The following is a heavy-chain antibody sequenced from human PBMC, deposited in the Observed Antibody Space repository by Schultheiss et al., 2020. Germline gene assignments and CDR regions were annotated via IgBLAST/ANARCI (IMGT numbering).Heavy chain of an antibody. D-gene: IGHD3-22*01. J-gene: IGHJ6*02. Sequence: ASVKVSCEASGYTFTGYYMHWVRQAPGQRLEWMGWINPNSGGTNYAQKFQGRVTMTTDTSTSTAYMELRSLRSDDTAVYYCARVYYDSSGYGMDVWGQGTTVNVYS. V-gene: IGHV1-2*02. CDR3: ARVYYDSSGYGMDV. CDR1: GYTFTGYY. CDR2: INPNSGGT.